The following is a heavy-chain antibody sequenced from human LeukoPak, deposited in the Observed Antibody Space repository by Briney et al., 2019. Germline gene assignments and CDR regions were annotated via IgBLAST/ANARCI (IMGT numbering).Heavy chain of an antibody. Sequence: LRLSYLASEFTLSSYSMGLGHEAPVERLEWVGAVSVHGGGTYYAYSVKGRFTISRANPNNTPYLHMNILRAEDTAGCYCAKGSTRYYYYVDGRGKGT. V-gene: IGHV3-23*01. CDR2: VSVHGGGT. CDR3: AKGSTRYYYYVDG. D-gene: IGHD2-2*01. CDR1: EFTLSSYS. J-gene: IGHJ6*03.